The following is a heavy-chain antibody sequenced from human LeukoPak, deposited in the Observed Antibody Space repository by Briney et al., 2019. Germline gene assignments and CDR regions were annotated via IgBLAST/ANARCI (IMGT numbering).Heavy chain of an antibody. CDR2: INHSGST. Sequence: SETLSLTCAVYGGSFSGYYWSWIRQPPGKGLEWIGEINHSGSTNYNPSLKSRVTISVDTSKNQFSLKLSSVTAADTAVYYCARGPNNTPTPVGTRDYYGSGSYYRRDTKKNWFDPWGQGTLVTVSA. CDR3: ARGPNNTPTPVGTRDYYGSGSYYRRDTKKNWFDP. J-gene: IGHJ5*02. CDR1: GGSFSGYY. D-gene: IGHD3-10*01. V-gene: IGHV4-34*01.